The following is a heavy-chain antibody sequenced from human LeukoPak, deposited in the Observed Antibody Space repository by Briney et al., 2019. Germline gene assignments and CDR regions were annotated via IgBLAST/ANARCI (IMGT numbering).Heavy chain of an antibody. D-gene: IGHD3-22*01. V-gene: IGHV3-23*01. CDR2: ISNDGGGT. CDR1: GFIFNNYG. J-gene: IGHJ4*02. CDR3: AKGSSGYFFDL. Sequence: GGSLRLSCAASGFIFNNYGLVWVRQAPGKGLEWVSAISNDGGGTTYADFVKGRFSVSGDNSKNTLFLQMNSLRAEDTALYYCAKGSSGYFFDLWGQGTLVTVSS.